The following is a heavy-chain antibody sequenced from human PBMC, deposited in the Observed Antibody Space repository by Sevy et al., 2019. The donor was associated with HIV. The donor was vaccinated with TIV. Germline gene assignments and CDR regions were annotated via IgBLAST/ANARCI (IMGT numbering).Heavy chain of an antibody. CDR3: AREGCTKPHDY. Sequence: GGSLRLSCAASGFTFSKYSMSWVRQPPGKGLERVSTLSFGCGEINYADSVKGRFTISRDNSKSSVYLQMINMRPEDTAMYYCAREGCTKPHDYWGQGTLITVSS. V-gene: IGHV3-23*01. CDR1: GFTFSKYS. J-gene: IGHJ4*02. CDR2: LSFGCGEI. D-gene: IGHD2-8*01.